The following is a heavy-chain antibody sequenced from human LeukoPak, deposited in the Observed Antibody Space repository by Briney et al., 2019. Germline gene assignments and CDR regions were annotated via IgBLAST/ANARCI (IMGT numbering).Heavy chain of an antibody. Sequence: PGRSLRLSCAASGFTFDDYAMHWVRQAPGKGLEWVSGISWNSGSIGYADSVKGRFTISRDNAKNSLYLQMNSLRAEDTALYYCAKGLDFWSGYYLVDWGQGTLVTVSS. J-gene: IGHJ4*02. CDR2: ISWNSGSI. CDR3: AKGLDFWSGYYLVD. CDR1: GFTFDDYA. D-gene: IGHD3-3*01. V-gene: IGHV3-9*01.